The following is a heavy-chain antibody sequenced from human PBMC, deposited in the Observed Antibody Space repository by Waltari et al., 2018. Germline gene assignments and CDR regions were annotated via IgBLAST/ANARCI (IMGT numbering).Heavy chain of an antibody. CDR3: ARAPRVIAAAGMGGGY. CDR2: INPNSGGA. Sequence: QVQLVQSGAEVKKPGASVKVSCKASGYTFTGYYMHWVRQAPGQGLEWMGWINPNSGGANFAQKFQGRVTMTRDTSISTAYMELSRLRSDDTAVYYGARAPRVIAAAGMGGGYWGQGTLVTVSS. CDR1: GYTFTGYY. J-gene: IGHJ4*02. V-gene: IGHV1-2*02. D-gene: IGHD6-13*01.